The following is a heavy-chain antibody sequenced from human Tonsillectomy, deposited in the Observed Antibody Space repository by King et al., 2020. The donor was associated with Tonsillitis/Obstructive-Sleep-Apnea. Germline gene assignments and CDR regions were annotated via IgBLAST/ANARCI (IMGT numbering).Heavy chain of an antibody. Sequence: QLVQSGAEAKKPGSSVKVSCKASGGTFSSYAISWVRQAPGQGLEWMGRIIPILGIANYAQKFQGRVTITADKSTSTAYMELSSLRSEDTAVYYCATPCSGGSCSYYYYYMDVWGKGTTVTVSS. V-gene: IGHV1-69*04. J-gene: IGHJ6*03. CDR2: IIPILGIA. CDR3: ATPCSGGSCSYYYYYMDV. D-gene: IGHD2-15*01. CDR1: GGTFSSYA.